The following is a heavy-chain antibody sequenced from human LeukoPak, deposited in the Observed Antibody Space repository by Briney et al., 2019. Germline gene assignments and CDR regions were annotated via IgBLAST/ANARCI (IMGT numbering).Heavy chain of an antibody. CDR1: GNSISSGDNY. CDR2: IYHSGST. Sequence: PSETLSLTCTVSGNSISSGDNYWSWIRQPAGKGLEWIGSIYHSGSTYYNPSLKSRVTISVDTSKNQFSLKLSSVTAADTAVYYCAGHGVQGNQDYYYYYMDVWGKGTTVTVSS. CDR3: AGHGVQGNQDYYYYYMDV. J-gene: IGHJ6*03. D-gene: IGHD4-17*01. V-gene: IGHV4-38-2*02.